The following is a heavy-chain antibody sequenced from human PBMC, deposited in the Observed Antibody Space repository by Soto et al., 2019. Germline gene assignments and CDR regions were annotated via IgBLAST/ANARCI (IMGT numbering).Heavy chain of an antibody. CDR2: INPSGGST. J-gene: IGHJ6*02. D-gene: IGHD2-2*01. CDR1: GYTFTSYY. V-gene: IGHV1-46*01. Sequence: QVQLVQSGAEVKKPGASVKVSCKASGYTFTSYYMHWVRQAPGQGLECMGIINPSGGSTSYAQKFQGRVNMTRDTYTSTVYMELSSLRSEDTAVYYCAREVGYWSGTGCYSNGMDVWGQGTTVTVSS. CDR3: AREVGYWSGTGCYSNGMDV.